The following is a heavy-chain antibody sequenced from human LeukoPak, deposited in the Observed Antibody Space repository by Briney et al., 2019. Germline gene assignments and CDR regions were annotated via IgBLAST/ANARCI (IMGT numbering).Heavy chain of an antibody. J-gene: IGHJ4*02. V-gene: IGHV4-39*01. CDR3: ARVRSGIGKYYYDSSGYYYRFDY. CDR2: IYYSGSA. D-gene: IGHD3-22*01. Sequence: PSETLSLTCTVSGGSISSSSYYWGWIRQPPGKGLEWIGSIYYSGSAYYNPSLKSRVTISVDTSKNQFSLKLSSVTAADTAVYYCARVRSGIGKYYYDSSGYYYRFDYWGQGTLVTVSS. CDR1: GGSISSSSYY.